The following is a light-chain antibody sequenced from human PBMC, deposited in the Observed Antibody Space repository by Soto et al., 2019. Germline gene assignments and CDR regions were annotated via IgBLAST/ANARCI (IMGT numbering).Light chain of an antibody. CDR2: LNSDGSH. CDR3: QTWGTGTHAV. Sequence: QSVLTQSPSASASLGASVKLTCTLSSGHSSYAIAWHQQQPEKGPRYLMKLNSDGSHSKGDGIPDRFSGSSSGAERYLTISSLQSEDEADYYCQTWGTGTHAVFGGGTKLTVL. J-gene: IGLJ2*01. V-gene: IGLV4-69*01. CDR1: SGHSSYA.